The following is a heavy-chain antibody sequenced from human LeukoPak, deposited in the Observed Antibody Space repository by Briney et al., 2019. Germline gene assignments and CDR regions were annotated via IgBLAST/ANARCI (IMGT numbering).Heavy chain of an antibody. J-gene: IGHJ6*02. V-gene: IGHV4-59*01. CDR1: GGSISSYY. D-gene: IGHD4-23*01. Sequence: PSETLSLTCTVSGGSISSYYWSWIRQPPGKGLEWIGYIYYSGSTNYNPSLKSRVAISVDTSKNQFSLKLSSVTAADTAVYYCARVGGTNYYYYGMDVWGQGTTVTVSS. CDR2: IYYSGST. CDR3: ARVGGTNYYYYGMDV.